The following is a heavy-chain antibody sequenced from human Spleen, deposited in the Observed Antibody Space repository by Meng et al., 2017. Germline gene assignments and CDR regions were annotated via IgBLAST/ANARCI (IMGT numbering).Heavy chain of an antibody. CDR2: INHSGST. V-gene: IGHV4-34*01. J-gene: IGHJ4*02. CDR3: ARGPTTMAHDFDY. Sequence: QVQQQQWGAGLLKPSETLSLTCVVSGGSFSDYYWSWIRQPPGKGLEWIGEINHSGSTNYNPSLERRATISVDTSQNNLSLKLSSVTAADSAVYYCARGPTTMAHDFDYWGQGTLVTVSS. CDR1: GGSFSDYY. D-gene: IGHD4-11*01.